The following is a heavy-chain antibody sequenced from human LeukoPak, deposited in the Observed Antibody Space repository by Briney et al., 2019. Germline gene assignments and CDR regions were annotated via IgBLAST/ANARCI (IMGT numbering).Heavy chain of an antibody. CDR3: AMGAIVATIDY. CDR1: GLTVSSNY. D-gene: IGHD5-12*01. J-gene: IGHJ4*02. Sequence: GGSLRLSCAASGLTVSSNYMSWVRQAPGKGLEWVSLIYSGSSTYYADSVKGRFTISRDKSKNTLYLQMSSLRVEDTAVYYCAMGAIVATIDYWGQGTLVTVSS. V-gene: IGHV3-66*01. CDR2: IYSGSST.